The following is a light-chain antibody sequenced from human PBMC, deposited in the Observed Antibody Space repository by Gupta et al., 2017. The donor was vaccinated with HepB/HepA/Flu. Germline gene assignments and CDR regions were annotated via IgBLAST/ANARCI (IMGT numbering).Light chain of an antibody. CDR2: DAS. V-gene: IGKV1-9*01. CDR3: QQRKSSPLT. J-gene: IGKJ4*01. CDR1: QDISTY. Sequence: DIQLTQSPSFLSASVGDRVTITCRASQDISTYLGWYQQKPGKAPKFLIYDASTLQSGVPSRFSGSGSGTEFTLTIRSLQPEDFATYYCQQRKSSPLTFGGGTKVEIK.